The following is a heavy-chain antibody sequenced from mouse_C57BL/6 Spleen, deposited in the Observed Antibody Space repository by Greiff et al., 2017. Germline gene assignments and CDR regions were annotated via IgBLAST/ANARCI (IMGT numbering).Heavy chain of an antibody. V-gene: IGHV5-17*01. CDR3: ARGYDENYAMDY. Sequence: EVMLVESGGGLVKPGGSLKLSCAASGFTFSDYGMHWVRQAPEKGLEWVAYISSGSSTSYYADTVKGRFTISRDNAKNTLFLQMTSLRSEDTAMYYCARGYDENYAMDYWGQGTSVTVSS. J-gene: IGHJ4*01. CDR2: ISSGSSTS. CDR1: GFTFSDYG. D-gene: IGHD2-2*01.